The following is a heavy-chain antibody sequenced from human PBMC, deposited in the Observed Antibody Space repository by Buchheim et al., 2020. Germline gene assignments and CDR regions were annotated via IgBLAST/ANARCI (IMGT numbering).Heavy chain of an antibody. V-gene: IGHV3-23*01. J-gene: IGHJ6*02. D-gene: IGHD3-10*02. Sequence: EVQLLESGGGLVQSGGSLKLSCAVSGFRFDSYAMTWVRQAPGKGLEWVSSISGSGTNTYYADSVEGRFTISRDDAKNSLYLQMNSLRAEDTAVYYCARDVRGGTFSDVWGQGTT. CDR2: ISGSGTNT. CDR1: GFRFDSYA. CDR3: ARDVRGGTFSDV.